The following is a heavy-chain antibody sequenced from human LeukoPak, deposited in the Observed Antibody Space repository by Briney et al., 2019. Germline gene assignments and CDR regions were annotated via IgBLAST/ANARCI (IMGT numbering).Heavy chain of an antibody. CDR3: ARAHYGSGSYAASYYFDY. CDR1: GFTFSSYA. V-gene: IGHV3-30-3*01. J-gene: IGHJ4*02. CDR2: ISYDGSNE. D-gene: IGHD3-10*01. Sequence: PGGSLRLSCAASGFTFSSYAMHWVRQAPGKGLEWVAVISYDGSNEYYADSVKGRFTISRDNSKNTLYLQMNSLRAEDTAVYYCARAHYGSGSYAASYYFDYWGQGTLVTVSS.